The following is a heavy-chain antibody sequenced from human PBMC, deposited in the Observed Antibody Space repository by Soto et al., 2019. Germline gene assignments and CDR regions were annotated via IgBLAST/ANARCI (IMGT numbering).Heavy chain of an antibody. V-gene: IGHV4-30-4*01. CDR1: GGSISSGDYY. D-gene: IGHD1-26*01. CDR3: ARVEGELGVSSWFDP. Sequence: SETLSLTCTVSGGSISSGDYYWSWIRQPPGKGLEWIGYIYYSGSTYYNPSLKSRVTISVDTSKNQFSLKLSSVTAADTAVYYCARVEGELGVSSWFDPWGQGTLVTVSS. J-gene: IGHJ5*02. CDR2: IYYSGST.